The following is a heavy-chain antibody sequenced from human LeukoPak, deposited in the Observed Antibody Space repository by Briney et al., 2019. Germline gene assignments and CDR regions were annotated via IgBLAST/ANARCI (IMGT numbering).Heavy chain of an antibody. CDR1: GFTFSGYW. V-gene: IGHV3-74*01. CDR2: IESDGTGT. J-gene: IGHJ4*02. Sequence: PGGSLRLSCVASGFTFSGYWMHWVRQVPGKGLEWVSRIESDGTGTTYADSVKGRFTISRDNSKNTLYLQMNSLRAEDTAVYYCAKGIRSSWDYLSYWGQGTLVTVSS. CDR3: AKGIRSSWDYLSY. D-gene: IGHD6-13*01.